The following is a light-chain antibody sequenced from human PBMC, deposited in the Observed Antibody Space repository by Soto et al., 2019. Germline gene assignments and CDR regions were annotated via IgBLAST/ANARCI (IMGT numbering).Light chain of an antibody. Sequence: EIELTQSPATLSLSPGETATLSCRASQNVDKFLAWYQRRPGQPPRLLIFDSSNRATGVPVRFSGSGSGTVFTLTIGSLEPEDYEVYYCQQRKNWPPITFGQGTRLEIK. J-gene: IGKJ5*01. CDR1: QNVDKF. V-gene: IGKV3-11*01. CDR3: QQRKNWPPIT. CDR2: DSS.